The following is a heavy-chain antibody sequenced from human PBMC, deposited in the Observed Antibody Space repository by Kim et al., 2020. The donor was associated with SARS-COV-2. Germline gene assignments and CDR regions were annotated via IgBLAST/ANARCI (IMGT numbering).Heavy chain of an antibody. D-gene: IGHD3-10*01. Sequence: GESLKISCLTSGYTFANYWISWVRQIPGGGLEWLGMIDPSDSFTKYSPSFQDHVVMSVDTSVSTAYLQWRSLNASDTALYYCLRSYRFGSGSSYAPVWGPGTQVTVSA. CDR2: IDPSDSFT. J-gene: IGHJ1*01. CDR3: LRSYRFGSGSSYAPV. CDR1: GYTFANYW. V-gene: IGHV5-10-1*01.